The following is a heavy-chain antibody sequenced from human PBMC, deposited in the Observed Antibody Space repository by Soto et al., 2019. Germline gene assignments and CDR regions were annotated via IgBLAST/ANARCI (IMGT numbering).Heavy chain of an antibody. J-gene: IGHJ6*03. Sequence: WGSMRLSFAASGFTVSSYVMSWVRQAPGKGLEWVANIKQDGSEKYYVDSVKGRFTISRDNAKNSLYLQMNSLRAEDTAVYYCAREDIVVVPAAMGPHYYYYYYMDVWGKGTTVTVSS. CDR2: IKQDGSEK. CDR3: AREDIVVVPAAMGPHYYYYYYMDV. D-gene: IGHD2-2*01. V-gene: IGHV3-7*01. CDR1: GFTVSSYV.